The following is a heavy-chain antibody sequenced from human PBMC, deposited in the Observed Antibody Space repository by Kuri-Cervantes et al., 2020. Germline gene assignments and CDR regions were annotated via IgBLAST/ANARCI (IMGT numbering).Heavy chain of an antibody. J-gene: IGHJ4*02. CDR2: IQSDGSKT. D-gene: IGHD2-21*01. CDR3: GRDLRLWSVEFHD. Sequence: GESLKISCVVSGLTFSQYGMHWVRQAPGKGLEWLAGIQSDGSKTYYGDSVKGRVTISRDNSKSTLYLQINSLRDEDTAVYHCGRDLRLWSVEFHDWSQGTLVTVSS. V-gene: IGHV3-33*05. CDR1: GLTFSQYG.